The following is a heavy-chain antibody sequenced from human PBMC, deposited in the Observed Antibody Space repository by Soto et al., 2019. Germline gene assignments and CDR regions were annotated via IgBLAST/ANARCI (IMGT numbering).Heavy chain of an antibody. V-gene: IGHV3-49*03. Sequence: SLRLSCRTSGFTFVDYTVSWFRQAPGEGLDWVGFINSNTYGGAAEYAASVAGRFTISRDDSKSIAYLQMNRLKTEDTAVYFCARAHTAMVTLIHEYRGQGTLVTVSS. J-gene: IGHJ4*02. CDR1: GFTFVDYT. D-gene: IGHD5-18*01. CDR2: INSNTYGGAA. CDR3: ARAHTAMVTLIHEY.